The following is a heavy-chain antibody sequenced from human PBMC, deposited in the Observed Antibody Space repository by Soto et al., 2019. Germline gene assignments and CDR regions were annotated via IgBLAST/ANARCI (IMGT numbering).Heavy chain of an antibody. CDR2: IYSGGST. V-gene: IGHV3-53*01. CDR1: GFTFSRHW. D-gene: IGHD2-15*01. Sequence: GGSLRLSCAASGFTFSRHWMSWVRQAPGKGLEWVSIIYSGGSTYYADSVQGRFTISRDNSKNTLFLQMSSLRAEDTAVYCCAREGGGVYCSGGSCYGRYFDFWGQGTRVTVSS. CDR3: AREGGGVYCSGGSCYGRYFDF. J-gene: IGHJ4*02.